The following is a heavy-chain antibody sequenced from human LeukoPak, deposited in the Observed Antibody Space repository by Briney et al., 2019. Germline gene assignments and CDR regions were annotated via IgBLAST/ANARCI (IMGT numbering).Heavy chain of an antibody. CDR3: AKSWRPRRWPDSFDP. Sequence: PSETLSLTCTVSGGSISSYYWSWIRQPPGKGLEWIGYIYNSGSTNYNPSLRSRDTISVDTSKNQFPLKLSSVTAADTAVYYCAKSWRPRRWPDSFDPWGQGTLVTVSS. D-gene: IGHD5-24*01. CDR1: GGSISSYY. J-gene: IGHJ5*02. CDR2: IYNSGST. V-gene: IGHV4-59*01.